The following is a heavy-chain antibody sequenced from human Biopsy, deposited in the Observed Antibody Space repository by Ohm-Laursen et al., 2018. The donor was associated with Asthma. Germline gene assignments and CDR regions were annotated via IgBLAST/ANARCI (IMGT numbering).Heavy chain of an antibody. Sequence: PRLSCSAFGFSFSNFAIHWVRQAPGKGLEWVGVISKDASTQDYADSVKGRFTMARDNSKNTLDLQMNSLREEDTAVYYCVRDGTDDAFDIWGQGTVVSVSS. J-gene: IGHJ3*02. V-gene: IGHV3-30*01. D-gene: IGHD1-1*01. CDR2: ISKDASTQ. CDR1: GFSFSNFA. CDR3: VRDGTDDAFDI.